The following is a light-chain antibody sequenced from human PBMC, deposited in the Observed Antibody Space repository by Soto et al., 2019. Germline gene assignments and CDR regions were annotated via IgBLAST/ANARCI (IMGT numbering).Light chain of an antibody. CDR1: QSVSNNY. J-gene: IGKJ1*01. V-gene: IGKV3-20*01. CDR3: QHSTTWT. CDR2: GAS. Sequence: EIVLTQAPGTLSLSPGDRATLSCRASQSVSNNYLAWYQQKPGQAPRLLIYGASNRATGIPDRFSGSGSETDFTLTISGLQPEDLATYSCQHSTTWTFGQGTKVDIK.